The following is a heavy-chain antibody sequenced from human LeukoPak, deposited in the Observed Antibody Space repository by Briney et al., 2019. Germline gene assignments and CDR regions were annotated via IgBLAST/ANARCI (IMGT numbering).Heavy chain of an antibody. Sequence: ASVKVSCKASGYTFTSYDINWVRQATGQGLEWMGWMNPNSGNTGYAQKFQGRVTITRNTSISTAYMELSSLRSEDTAVYYCARDGSYYDILTGYQLVDYWGQGTLVTVSS. V-gene: IGHV1-8*03. CDR3: ARDGSYYDILTGYQLVDY. D-gene: IGHD3-9*01. J-gene: IGHJ4*02. CDR2: MNPNSGNT. CDR1: GYTFTSYD.